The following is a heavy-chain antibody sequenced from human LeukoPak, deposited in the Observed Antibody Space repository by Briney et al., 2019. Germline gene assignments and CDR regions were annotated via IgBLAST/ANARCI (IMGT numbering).Heavy chain of an antibody. CDR2: INHSGST. J-gene: IGHJ3*02. V-gene: IGHV4-34*01. D-gene: IGHD6-19*01. CDR1: DRSSSGYY. Sequence: SETLSLTCAVYDRSSSGYYWSWIRQPPGKGLEWIGEINHSGSTNYNPSLKSRVTISVDTSKNQFSLKLSSVTAADTAVYYCARVPIPVATTFAFDIWGQGTMVTVSS. CDR3: ARVPIPVATTFAFDI.